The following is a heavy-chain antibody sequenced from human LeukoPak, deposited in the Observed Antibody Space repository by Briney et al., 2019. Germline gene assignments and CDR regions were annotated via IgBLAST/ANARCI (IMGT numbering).Heavy chain of an antibody. J-gene: IGHJ4*02. V-gene: IGHV3-23*01. CDR3: AKGQELDDGVFDS. CDR1: GFTFSSIA. CDR2: IRSSGDTA. D-gene: IGHD1-1*01. Sequence: GGSLRLSCTASGFTFSSIALTWVRQAPGKGLEWVSTIRSSGDTAYNADSVNGRFTISRDNSKNTLYSQMDSLRVEDTAIYYCAKGQELDDGVFDSWGQGTLVTVSS.